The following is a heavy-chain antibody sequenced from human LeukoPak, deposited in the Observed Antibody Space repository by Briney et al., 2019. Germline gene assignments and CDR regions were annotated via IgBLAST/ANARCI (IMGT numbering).Heavy chain of an antibody. CDR2: ISNSGRTI. CDR3: ARIIAVAPYYYYYIDV. V-gene: IGHV3-11*04. Sequence: GGSLRLSCAASGFTFSDYYMTWIRQAPGKGLEWVSYISNSGRTIYYADSVKGRFTISRDNAKSSLFLQITSLTVEDLAVYYCARIIAVAPYYYYYIDVWGRGTTVTVSS. J-gene: IGHJ6*03. CDR1: GFTFSDYY. D-gene: IGHD6-19*01.